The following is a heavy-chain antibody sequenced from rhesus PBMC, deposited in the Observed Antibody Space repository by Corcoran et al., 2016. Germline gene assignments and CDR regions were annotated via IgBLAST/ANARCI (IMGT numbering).Heavy chain of an antibody. CDR2: IYGSGMTT. CDR3: ASDRHSWNRGFDY. Sequence: QLQLQESGPGLVKPSETLSVTCAVSGGSISSSYWSWIRQAPGKGLEWIGYIYGSGMTTNYNPSLKSRGTLSVDTSKNQLSLKLSSVTAADTAVYYCASDRHSWNRGFDYWGQGVLVTVSS. J-gene: IGHJ4*01. V-gene: IGHV4-169*02. D-gene: IGHD1-20*01. CDR1: GGSISSSY.